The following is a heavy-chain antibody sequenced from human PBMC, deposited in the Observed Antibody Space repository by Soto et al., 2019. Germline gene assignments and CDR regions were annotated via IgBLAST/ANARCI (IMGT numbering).Heavy chain of an antibody. CDR1: GGSISSGDYY. Sequence: PSETLSLTCTVSGGSISSGDYYWSWIRQPPGKGLEWIGYIYYSGSTYYNPSLESRVTISVDTSKNQFSLKLSSVTAADTAVYYCARVGPFDFWSGYYPNWFDPWGQGTLVTVSS. CDR3: ARVGPFDFWSGYYPNWFDP. CDR2: IYYSGST. V-gene: IGHV4-30-4*01. D-gene: IGHD3-3*01. J-gene: IGHJ5*02.